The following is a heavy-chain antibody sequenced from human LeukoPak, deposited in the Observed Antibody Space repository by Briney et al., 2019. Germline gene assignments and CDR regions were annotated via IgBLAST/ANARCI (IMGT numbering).Heavy chain of an antibody. J-gene: IGHJ4*02. Sequence: SGGSLRLSCAASGFSVSSNYMNWVRQAPGKGLEWVSAIYTGGTTYYADSVKGRFTISRDTSKNTLYLQMNSPRAEDTAVYYCARDKLGSGYSSDFDYWGQGTLVTVSS. D-gene: IGHD6-19*01. CDR1: GFSVSSNY. CDR2: IYTGGTT. CDR3: ARDKLGSGYSSDFDY. V-gene: IGHV3-66*02.